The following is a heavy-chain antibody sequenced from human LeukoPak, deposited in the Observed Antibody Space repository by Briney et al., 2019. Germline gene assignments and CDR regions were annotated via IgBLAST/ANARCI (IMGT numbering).Heavy chain of an antibody. D-gene: IGHD6-13*01. CDR3: ARVAAAGSEYFQH. CDR2: IWYDGSNK. V-gene: IGHV3-33*01. J-gene: IGHJ1*01. Sequence: GGSLRLSCAASGFTFSSYGMHWVRQAPGKGLEWVAVIWYDGSNKYYADSVKGRFTISRDNSKNALYLQMNSLRAEDTAVYYCARVAAAGSEYFQHWGQGTLVTVSS. CDR1: GFTFSSYG.